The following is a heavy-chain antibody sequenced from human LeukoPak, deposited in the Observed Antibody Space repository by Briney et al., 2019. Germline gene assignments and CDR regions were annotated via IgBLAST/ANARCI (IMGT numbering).Heavy chain of an antibody. CDR1: GGSISSTTYY. D-gene: IGHD4-11*01. CDR3: ARGPNTAGNYRAFDL. V-gene: IGHV4-39*07. CDR2: IYYSGST. Sequence: SETLSLACTVSGGSISSTTYYWAWIRQPPGKGLEWIGSIYYSGSTYYNPSLKSRVIISADTSKNQFSLKLSTVTAADTAVYYCARGPNTAGNYRAFDLWGQGTKVTVSS. J-gene: IGHJ3*01.